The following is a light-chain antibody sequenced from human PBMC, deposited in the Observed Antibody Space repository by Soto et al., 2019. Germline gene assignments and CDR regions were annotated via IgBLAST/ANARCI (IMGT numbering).Light chain of an antibody. Sequence: EILLTQSPATLSLSPGERATLSCRASQSVRSSLAWYQQKPGQAPRLLIYDASTRATGIPGRFSGSGSGTDFTLTISNLEPEDFAVYYCQQRSSWPWTFGQGAKVE. CDR2: DAS. CDR3: QQRSSWPWT. J-gene: IGKJ1*01. CDR1: QSVRSS. V-gene: IGKV3-11*01.